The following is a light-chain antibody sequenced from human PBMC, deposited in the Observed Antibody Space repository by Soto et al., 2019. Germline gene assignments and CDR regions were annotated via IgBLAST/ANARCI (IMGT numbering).Light chain of an antibody. CDR3: LQDYNYPRT. V-gene: IGKV1-6*01. J-gene: IGKJ4*01. CDR1: QGIRND. Sequence: AIQMTQSPSSLSASVGDRVTITCRASQGIRNDLGWYQQKPGKAPKLLIYAASSLQSGLPSRFSGSGSGTDFTLTISSLQHEDFATYYCLQDYNYPRTFGGGTKVEIK. CDR2: AAS.